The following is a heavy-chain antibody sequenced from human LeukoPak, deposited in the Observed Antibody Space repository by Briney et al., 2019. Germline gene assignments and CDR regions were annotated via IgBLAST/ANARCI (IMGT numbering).Heavy chain of an antibody. Sequence: SETLSLTCTVSGGSMSSSTCYWGWICQPPGKGLEWIGTICYSGNTFYNPSLQSRVTISVDTSKNQFSLKLSSVTAADTAVYYCVKDRGNHVTDYWGQGTLVTVSS. CDR2: ICYSGNT. CDR1: GGSMSSSTCY. CDR3: VKDRGNHVTDY. D-gene: IGHD1-14*01. J-gene: IGHJ4*02. V-gene: IGHV4-39*07.